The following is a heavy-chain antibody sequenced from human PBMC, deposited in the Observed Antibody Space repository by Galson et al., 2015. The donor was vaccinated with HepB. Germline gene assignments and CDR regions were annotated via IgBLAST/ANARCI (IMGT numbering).Heavy chain of an antibody. D-gene: IGHD3-3*01. J-gene: IGHJ6*02. CDR1: GFTFSSYG. CDR3: AKTTIFGEYYGMDV. CDR2: ISYDGSNK. V-gene: IGHV3-30*18. Sequence: SLRLSCAASGFTFSSYGKHWVRQAPGKGLEWVAVISYDGSNKYYADSVKGRFTISRDNSKNTLYLQMNSLRAEDTAVYYCAKTTIFGEYYGMDVWGQGTTVTVSS.